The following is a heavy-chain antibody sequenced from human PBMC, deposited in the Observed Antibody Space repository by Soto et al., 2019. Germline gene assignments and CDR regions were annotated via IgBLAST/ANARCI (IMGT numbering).Heavy chain of an antibody. CDR2: ISGSSSYI. V-gene: IGHV3-21*01. CDR3: ARDEVGMGDFFDY. CDR1: GFIFSTYS. D-gene: IGHD1-26*01. J-gene: IGHJ4*02. Sequence: EVHLVESGGGLVNPGGSLRLSCAASGFIFSTYSMNWVRQAPGKGLEWVSSISGSSSYIYYTVSLKGRFTISRDNAKNLLYLQMSSLRAEDTAVYYCARDEVGMGDFFDYCGQGTLVSVSS.